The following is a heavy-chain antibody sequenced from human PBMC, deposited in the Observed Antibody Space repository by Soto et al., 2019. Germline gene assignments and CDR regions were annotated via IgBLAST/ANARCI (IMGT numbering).Heavy chain of an antibody. J-gene: IGHJ5*02. CDR3: ARDLGVRGVYNWFDP. D-gene: IGHD3-10*01. CDR2: INPSGGST. V-gene: IGHV1-46*01. Sequence: ASVKVSCKASGYTFTSYYMHWVRQAPGQGLEWMGIINPSGGSTSYAQKFQGRVTMTTDTSTSTVYMEMRSLRSDDTAVYYCARDLGVRGVYNWFDPWGQGTLVTVSS. CDR1: GYTFTSYY.